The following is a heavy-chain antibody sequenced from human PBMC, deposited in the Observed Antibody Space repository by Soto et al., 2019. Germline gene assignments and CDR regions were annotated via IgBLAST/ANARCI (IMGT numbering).Heavy chain of an antibody. Sequence: SAILSLSCTLCGGSLSGYYLGWIRPPAGKGLEWIGRIYTSGSTNYNPSLKSRVTMSVDTSKNQFSLKLSSVTAADTAVYYCARYSSRWYINWFDPLGQGTLVTVSS. CDR3: ARYSSRWYINWFDP. J-gene: IGHJ5*02. CDR2: IYTSGST. V-gene: IGHV4-4*07. D-gene: IGHD6-13*01. CDR1: GGSLSGYY.